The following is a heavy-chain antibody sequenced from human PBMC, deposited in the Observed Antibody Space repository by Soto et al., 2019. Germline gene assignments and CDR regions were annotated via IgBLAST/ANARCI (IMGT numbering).Heavy chain of an antibody. V-gene: IGHV1-18*01. CDR3: ARDPPGIAALVPPTHFDY. Sequence: ASVKVSCKASGYTFTSYGISWVRQAPGQGLEWMGWISAYNGNTNYAQKLQGRVTMTTDTSTSTAYMELRSLRSDDTAVYYCARDPPGIAALVPPTHFDYWGQGTLVTVSS. D-gene: IGHD6-13*01. J-gene: IGHJ4*02. CDR2: ISAYNGNT. CDR1: GYTFTSYG.